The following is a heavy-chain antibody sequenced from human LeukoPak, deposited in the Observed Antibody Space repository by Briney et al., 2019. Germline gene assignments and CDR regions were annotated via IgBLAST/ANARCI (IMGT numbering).Heavy chain of an antibody. D-gene: IGHD6-13*01. Sequence: SETLSLTCAVYGGSFSGYYWSWIRQPPGMGLEWIGEINHSGSTNYNPSLKSRVTISVDTSKNQFSLKLSSVTAADTAVYYCARGLGSSSSWRLHYYYMDVWGKGTTVTVSS. CDR3: ARGLGSSSSWRLHYYYMDV. CDR2: INHSGST. J-gene: IGHJ6*03. V-gene: IGHV4-34*01. CDR1: GGSFSGYY.